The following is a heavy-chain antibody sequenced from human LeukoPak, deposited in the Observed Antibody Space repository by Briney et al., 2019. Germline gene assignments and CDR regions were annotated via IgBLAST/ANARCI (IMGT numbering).Heavy chain of an antibody. CDR1: GFTFSGYS. D-gene: IGHD3-22*01. CDR3: AREVSEGLDF. V-gene: IGHV3-21*01. Sequence: GGSLRLSCTASGFTFSGYSMNWIRQAPGKGLEWVSSFGTRSTSVYHAGSVKGRFAISRDNAKNSLYLQMNSLRAEDTALYYCAREVSEGLDFWGQGTLVTVSS. J-gene: IGHJ4*02. CDR2: FGTRSTSV.